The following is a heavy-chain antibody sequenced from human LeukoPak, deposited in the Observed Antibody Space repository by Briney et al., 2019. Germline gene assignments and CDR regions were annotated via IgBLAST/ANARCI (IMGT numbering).Heavy chain of an antibody. Sequence: SETLSLTCSVSGGSISSSSYYWGWIRQPPGKGLEWIGSISYSGNTYYNPSLKGRVTISVDTSKNQFSLTVRSVTAADTAVYYCARPIIVDSRPHNWFDPWGQGALVTVSS. CDR2: ISYSGNT. V-gene: IGHV4-39*01. CDR3: ARPIIVDSRPHNWFDP. D-gene: IGHD1-26*01. CDR1: GGSISSSSYY. J-gene: IGHJ5*02.